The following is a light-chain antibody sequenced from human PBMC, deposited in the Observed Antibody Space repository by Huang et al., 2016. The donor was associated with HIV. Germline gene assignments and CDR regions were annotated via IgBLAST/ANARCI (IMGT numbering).Light chain of an antibody. Sequence: EIVMPQSPATLSVSPGERATLSCRASQSVNNNLAWYQQKPGQAPRLLIYGSSTTAAGIPGRFSGSGCGTEFTLTISSLQSEDVAVYCCQQYNSSPGTFGPGTKVEIK. CDR3: QQYNSSPGT. J-gene: IGKJ3*01. CDR1: QSVNNN. CDR2: GSS. V-gene: IGKV3-15*01.